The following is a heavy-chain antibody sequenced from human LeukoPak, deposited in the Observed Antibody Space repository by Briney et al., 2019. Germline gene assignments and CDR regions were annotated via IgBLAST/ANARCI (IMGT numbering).Heavy chain of an antibody. Sequence: GGSLRLSCAASGFTFSSYAMSWVRQAPGKGLEWVSAISGSGGSTYYADSVKGRFTISRDNSKNTLYLQMDSLRAEDTAVYYCAKAGGYGDSYYFDYWGQGTLVTVSS. V-gene: IGHV3-23*01. D-gene: IGHD4-17*01. CDR1: GFTFSSYA. CDR3: AKAGGYGDSYYFDY. J-gene: IGHJ4*02. CDR2: ISGSGGST.